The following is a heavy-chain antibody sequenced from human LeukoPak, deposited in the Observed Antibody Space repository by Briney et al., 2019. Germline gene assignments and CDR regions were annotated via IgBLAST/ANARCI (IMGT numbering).Heavy chain of an antibody. D-gene: IGHD4-17*01. CDR1: GFTFSSYA. V-gene: IGHV3-21*01. CDR3: ARDTSTVTNREFDY. Sequence: GGSLRLSCAASGFTFSSYATSWVRQAPGKGLEWVSLISSSSIYIHYADSVRGRFTISRDDAKNSLYLQMNSLRAEDTAVYYCARDTSTVTNREFDYWGQGTLVTVSS. J-gene: IGHJ4*02. CDR2: ISSSSIYI.